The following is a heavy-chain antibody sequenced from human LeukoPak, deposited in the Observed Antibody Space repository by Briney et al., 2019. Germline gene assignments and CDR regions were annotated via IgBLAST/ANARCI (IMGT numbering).Heavy chain of an antibody. CDR2: ITSHGGST. D-gene: IGHD5-24*01. Sequence: VQPGGSLRLSCVASGFIFSNFVMHWVRQAPGKGLEYVSAITSHGGSTYYANSVKGRFAVSRDNSKSTLFLQMGSLRAEDTAVYYCAKDRSLKRWPPQDYFDYWGQGTLVTVSS. CDR3: AKDRSLKRWPPQDYFDY. V-gene: IGHV3-64*01. CDR1: GFIFSNFV. J-gene: IGHJ4*02.